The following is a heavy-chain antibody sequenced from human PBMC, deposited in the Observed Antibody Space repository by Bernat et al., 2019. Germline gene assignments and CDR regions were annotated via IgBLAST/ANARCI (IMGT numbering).Heavy chain of an antibody. Sequence: QVLLVESGGGVVQPGTSLRLSCAASGFTFSNSGMHWVRQAPGKGLEWVALISSDGINIYYADSVKGRFTISRDNFKNTLYLQTHSRSAEDTAVYNCAKDRSTLSSSYWYFDLWGRGTLVTVSS. D-gene: IGHD6-13*01. CDR2: ISSDGINI. CDR1: GFTFSNSG. V-gene: IGHV3-30*18. CDR3: AKDRSTLSSSYWYFDL. J-gene: IGHJ2*01.